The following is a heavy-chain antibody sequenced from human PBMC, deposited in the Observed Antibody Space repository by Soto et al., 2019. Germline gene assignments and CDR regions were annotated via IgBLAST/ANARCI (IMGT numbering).Heavy chain of an antibody. Sequence: QVQLQESGPGLVKPSQTLSLTCTVSGGSISSGGYYWSWIRQHPGKGLEWIGYIYYSGSTYYNPSLKSRVTSAVDPSKNHFSLKLSSVTAADTAVYYCAREGGIVGATASDYWGQGTLVTVSS. D-gene: IGHD1-26*01. J-gene: IGHJ4*02. CDR3: AREGGIVGATASDY. V-gene: IGHV4-31*03. CDR2: IYYSGST. CDR1: GGSISSGGYY.